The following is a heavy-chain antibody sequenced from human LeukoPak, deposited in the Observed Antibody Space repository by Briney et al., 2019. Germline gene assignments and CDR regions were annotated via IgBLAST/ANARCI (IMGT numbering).Heavy chain of an antibody. Sequence: AAVRDSSMHSVYTFTIYVTSLVRHAPGQRLERMGWISAYNGNTNYAQKLQGRVTMTTDTSTSTAYMELRSLRSDDTAVYYCARGGYCSSTSCFPKSQDYWGQGTLVTVSS. D-gene: IGHD2-2*01. V-gene: IGHV1-18*01. J-gene: IGHJ4*02. CDR1: VYTFTIYV. CDR2: ISAYNGNT. CDR3: ARGGYCSSTSCFPKSQDY.